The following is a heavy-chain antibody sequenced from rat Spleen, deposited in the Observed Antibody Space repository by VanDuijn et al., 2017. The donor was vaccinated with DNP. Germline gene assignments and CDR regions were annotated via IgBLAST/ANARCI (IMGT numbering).Heavy chain of an antibody. CDR3: ARSWGDDGYPPFAY. CDR2: ISYDGSST. J-gene: IGHJ3*01. Sequence: EVQLVESGGGLVQPGRSLKLSCAVSGFNFNDYWMGWVRQAPKKGLEWVATISYDGSSTYYRDSVKGRFIISRDNAKSTLYLQMDSLRSEDTDTYYCARSWGDDGYPPFAYWGQGTLVTVSS. V-gene: IGHV5-7*01. D-gene: IGHD1-12*03. CDR1: GFNFNDYW.